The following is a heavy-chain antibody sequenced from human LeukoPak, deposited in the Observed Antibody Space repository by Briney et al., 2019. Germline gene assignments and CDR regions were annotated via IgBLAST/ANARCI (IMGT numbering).Heavy chain of an antibody. CDR3: ARGRTALTVAAATNWFDP. D-gene: IGHD6-13*01. CDR2: INPNSGGT. Sequence: SVKFSCKPSGYTFNGYYMHWVRQAPGQGLEWMGWINPNSGGTNYAQKFQGRVTMNRDTSISTAYMELSRLRSDDTAVYYCARGRTALTVAAATNWFDPWGQGTLVTVSS. J-gene: IGHJ5*02. V-gene: IGHV1-2*02. CDR1: GYTFNGYY.